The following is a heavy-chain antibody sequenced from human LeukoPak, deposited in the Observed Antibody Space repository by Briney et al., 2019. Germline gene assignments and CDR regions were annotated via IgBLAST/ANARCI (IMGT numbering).Heavy chain of an antibody. D-gene: IGHD2-21*02. CDR2: IKSKTDGGTT. Sequence: GGSLRLSCAASGFTFSNAWMSWVRQAPGKGLEWVGRIKSKTDGGTTDYAAPVKGRFTIPRDDSKNTLYLQMNSLKTEDTAVYYCTTEGVVTAFFDYWGQGTLVTVSS. V-gene: IGHV3-15*01. J-gene: IGHJ4*02. CDR1: GFTFSNAW. CDR3: TTEGVVTAFFDY.